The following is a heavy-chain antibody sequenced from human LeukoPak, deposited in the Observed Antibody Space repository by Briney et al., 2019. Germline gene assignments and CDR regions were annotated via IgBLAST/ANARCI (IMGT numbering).Heavy chain of an antibody. V-gene: IGHV4-4*07. J-gene: IGHJ4*02. CDR3: ARGLPRPGYCSSTSCRVGYYFDY. Sequence: PSETLSLTCTVSGGSISSYYWSWIRQPAGKGLEWIGRIYTSGSTNYNPSLKSRVTMSVDTSKNQFSLKLSSVTAADTAVYYCARGLPRPGYCSSTSCRVGYYFDYWGQGTLVTVSS. CDR1: GGSISSYY. CDR2: IYTSGST. D-gene: IGHD2-2*01.